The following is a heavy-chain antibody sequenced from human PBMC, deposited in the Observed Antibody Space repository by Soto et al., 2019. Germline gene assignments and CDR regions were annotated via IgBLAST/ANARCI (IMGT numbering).Heavy chain of an antibody. CDR2: IYHSGTT. V-gene: IGHV4-4*02. CDR3: VRMSVVGYFDY. D-gene: IGHD3-22*01. J-gene: IGHJ4*02. Sequence: SETLSLTCTVSGASITCSALWSWVRQTPEKGLEWIGEIYHSGTTNYHPSLKSRVTISQDKSKNQFSPNLTSATAADTAVHSCVRMSVVGYFDYWGRGSQVTVSS. CDR1: GASITCSAL.